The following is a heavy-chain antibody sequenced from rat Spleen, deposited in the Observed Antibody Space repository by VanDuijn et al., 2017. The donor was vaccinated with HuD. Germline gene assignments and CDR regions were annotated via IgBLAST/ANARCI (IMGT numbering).Heavy chain of an antibody. D-gene: IGHD1-5*01. Sequence: EVQLVESGGGLVQPGRSLKVSCAASGFTFKNYGMAWVRQAPTKGLEWVATISYGDRSGHSSTYYRDSVKGRFTISRANAKSTLSLQMDSLRSEDTATYYCTRDRYNPFAYWGQGTLVTVSS. V-gene: IGHV5-29*01. CDR2: ISYGDRSGHSST. J-gene: IGHJ3*01. CDR1: GFTFKNYG. CDR3: TRDRYNPFAY.